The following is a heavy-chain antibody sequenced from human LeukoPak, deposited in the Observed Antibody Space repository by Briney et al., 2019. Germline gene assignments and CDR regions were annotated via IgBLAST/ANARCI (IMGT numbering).Heavy chain of an antibody. V-gene: IGHV3-72*01. CDR1: GFTFSDHY. Sequence: GGSLRLSCAASGFTFSDHYMDWVRQAPGKGLEWVGRTRKKVNSYTTEYAASVKGRFTISRDDSKNSLYLQMNSLKPEDTAVYYCARSYGSGTYPFDYWGQGTLVTVSS. J-gene: IGHJ4*02. CDR3: ARSYGSGTYPFDY. CDR2: TRKKVNSYTT. D-gene: IGHD3-10*01.